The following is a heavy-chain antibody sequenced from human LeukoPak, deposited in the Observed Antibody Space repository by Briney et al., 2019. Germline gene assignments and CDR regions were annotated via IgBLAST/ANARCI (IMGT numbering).Heavy chain of an antibody. CDR2: IYHSGST. D-gene: IGHD5-12*01. V-gene: IGHV4-30-2*01. CDR3: ARAGYGYSGYDWAFDY. Sequence: SETPSLTCAVSGGSISSGGYSWSWIRQPPGKGLEWIGYIYHSGSTYYNPSLKSRVTISVDRSKNQFSLKLSSVTAADTAVYYCARAGYGYSGYDWAFDYWGQGTLVTVSS. CDR1: GGSISSGGYS. J-gene: IGHJ4*02.